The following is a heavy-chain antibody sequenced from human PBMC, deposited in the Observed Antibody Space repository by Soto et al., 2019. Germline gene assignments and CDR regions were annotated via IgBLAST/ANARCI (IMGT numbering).Heavy chain of an antibody. CDR1: GFTFSDYY. Sequence: GGSLRLSCAASGFTFSDYYMTWIRQAPGKGLEWVSYIGSSGDTIYYADSVKGRFTISRDNARNSLYLQMNSLRAEDTAVYYCARVSVSRRHYCFDGVCSHSVDPWGQGTLVTLSS. J-gene: IGHJ5*02. V-gene: IGHV3-11*01. D-gene: IGHD2-8*01. CDR2: IGSSGDTI. CDR3: ARVSVSRRHYCFDGVCSHSVDP.